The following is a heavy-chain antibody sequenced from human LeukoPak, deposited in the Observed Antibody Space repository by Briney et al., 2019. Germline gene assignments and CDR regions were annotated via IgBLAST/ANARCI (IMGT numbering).Heavy chain of an antibody. CDR3: AREPLTYYDILTGYYGGSGYFDY. CDR1: GYSFTSYD. CDR2: ISTKNGNT. D-gene: IGHD3-9*01. J-gene: IGHJ4*02. V-gene: IGHV1-18*03. Sequence: ASVKVSCKASGYSFTSYDVTWVRQAPGQGLEWMGWISTKNGNTNYAQKLQGRVTMTTDTSTSTAYMELRSLRSEDMAVYYCAREPLTYYDILTGYYGGSGYFDYWGQGTLVTVSS.